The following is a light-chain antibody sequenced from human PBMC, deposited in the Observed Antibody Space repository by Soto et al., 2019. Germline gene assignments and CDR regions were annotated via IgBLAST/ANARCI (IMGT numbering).Light chain of an antibody. V-gene: IGKV1-5*03. J-gene: IGKJ1*01. CDR3: QQYGSLPTWT. CDR1: QSISSW. Sequence: DIQMTLSPSTLSASVGDRVTITCRASQSISSWLPWYQQKPGKASQVPISKTPSLETGVPSRFSGSGSGTEFTLTISSLKPDDFATYYCQQYGSLPTWTYGQGTNLDIK. CDR2: KTP.